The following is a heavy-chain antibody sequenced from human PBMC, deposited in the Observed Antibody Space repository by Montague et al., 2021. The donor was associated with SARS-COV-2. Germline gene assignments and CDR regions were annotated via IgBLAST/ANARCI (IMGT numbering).Heavy chain of an antibody. D-gene: IGHD3-3*01. CDR1: GGSITNYY. CDR2: IYNGEST. V-gene: IGHV4-59*01. J-gene: IGHJ4*02. CDR3: ARGGVVWTFDY. Sequence: SETLSLTCTVSGGSITNYYWSWIRQSPEKGLEWIGYIYNGESTNYNPSLTSRVTMSVDTSKNQFSLNLTSVTAADTAVYYCARGGVVWTFDYWGRGVLVTVSS.